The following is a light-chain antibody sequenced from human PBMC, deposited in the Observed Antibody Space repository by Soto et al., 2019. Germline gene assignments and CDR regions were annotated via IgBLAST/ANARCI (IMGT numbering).Light chain of an antibody. Sequence: QSALTQPASVSGSPGQPITISCTGTSNDVGIYNLVSWYQQHPGKAPKLMIYEGSKRPSGVSNRFSGSKSGNTASLTISGLQAEDEGDYYCCSDAGSRTLVFGGGTKVTVL. V-gene: IGLV2-23*01. J-gene: IGLJ2*01. CDR2: EGS. CDR3: CSDAGSRTLV. CDR1: SNDVGIYNL.